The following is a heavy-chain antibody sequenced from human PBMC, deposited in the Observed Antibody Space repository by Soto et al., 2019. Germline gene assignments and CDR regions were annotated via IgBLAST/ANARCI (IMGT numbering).Heavy chain of an antibody. CDR1: GGSFSGYY. V-gene: IGHV4-34*01. CDR2: INHSGST. Sequence: SEALSLTCAVYGGSFSGYYWSWIRQPPGKGLEWIGEINHSGSTNYNPSLKSRVTISVDTSKNQFSLKLSSVTAADTAVYYCARASGMVRGVITPASSFYFDYWGQGTLVTVPS. J-gene: IGHJ4*02. D-gene: IGHD3-10*01. CDR3: ARASGMVRGVITPASSFYFDY.